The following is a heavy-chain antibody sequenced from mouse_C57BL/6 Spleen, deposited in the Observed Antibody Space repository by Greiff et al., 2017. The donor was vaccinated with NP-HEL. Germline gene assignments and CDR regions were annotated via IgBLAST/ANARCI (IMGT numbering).Heavy chain of an antibody. D-gene: IGHD1-1*01. CDR1: GYAFSSYW. CDR3: TVVATDWYFDV. Sequence: VQLVESGAELVKPGASVKISCKASGYAFSSYWMNWVKQRPGKGLEWIGQIYPGDGDTNYNGKFKGKATLTADKSSSTAYMQLSSLTSEDSAVYFCTVVATDWYFDVWGTGTTVTVSS. CDR2: IYPGDGDT. J-gene: IGHJ1*03. V-gene: IGHV1-80*01.